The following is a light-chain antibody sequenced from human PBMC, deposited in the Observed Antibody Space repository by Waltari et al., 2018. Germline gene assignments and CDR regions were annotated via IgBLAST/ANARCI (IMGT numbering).Light chain of an antibody. Sequence: EIVMTQSPATLSVSPGERATFSCRASQSVTSSHLAWYQQKPGQPPRLLIYGVSTRATGIPARFSGSGSGTEFTLTISSLQSEDFAVYYCQQYNNWPLTFGGGTKVEIK. V-gene: IGKV3-15*01. CDR1: QSVTSSH. CDR2: GVS. CDR3: QQYNNWPLT. J-gene: IGKJ4*01.